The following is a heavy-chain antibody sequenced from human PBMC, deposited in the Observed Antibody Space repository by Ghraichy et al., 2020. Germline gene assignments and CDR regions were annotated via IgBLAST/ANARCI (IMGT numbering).Heavy chain of an antibody. D-gene: IGHD3-22*01. Sequence: SETLSLTCTVSGGSISSYYWSWIRQPPGKGLEWIGYIYYSGSTNYNPSLKSRVTISVDTSKNRFSLKLSSVTAADTAVYYCARFIGRLPYYYDSSGYYFDYWGQGTLVTVSS. J-gene: IGHJ4*02. CDR1: GGSISSYY. CDR3: ARFIGRLPYYYDSSGYYFDY. CDR2: IYYSGST. V-gene: IGHV4-59*01.